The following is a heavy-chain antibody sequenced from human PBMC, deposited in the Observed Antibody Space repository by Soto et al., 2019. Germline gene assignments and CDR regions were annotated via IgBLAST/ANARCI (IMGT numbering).Heavy chain of an antibody. CDR2: INPSGGST. CDR3: ARDGGFSESYYYYGMDV. CDR1: GYTFTCYY. D-gene: IGHD3-16*01. J-gene: IGHJ6*02. Sequence: QVQLVQSGAEVKKPGASVKVSCKASGYTFTCYYMHWVRQAPGQGLEWMGIINPSGGSTSYAQKFQGRVTMTRDTSTSTVYMELSSLRSEDTAVYYCARDGGFSESYYYYGMDVWGQGTTVTVSS. V-gene: IGHV1-46*01.